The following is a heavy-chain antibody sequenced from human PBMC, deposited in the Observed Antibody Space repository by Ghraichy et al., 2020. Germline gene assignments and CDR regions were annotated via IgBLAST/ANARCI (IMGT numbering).Heavy chain of an antibody. CDR2: IWYDGSNK. V-gene: IGHV3-33*01. CDR3: AREEDRWLVLDY. CDR1: GFTFSSYG. D-gene: IGHD6-19*01. Sequence: GGSLRLSCAASGFTFSSYGMHWVRQAPGKGLEWVAVIWYDGSNKYYADSVKGRFTISRDNSKNTLYLQMNSLRAEDTAVYYCAREEDRWLVLDYWGQGTLVTVSS. J-gene: IGHJ4*02.